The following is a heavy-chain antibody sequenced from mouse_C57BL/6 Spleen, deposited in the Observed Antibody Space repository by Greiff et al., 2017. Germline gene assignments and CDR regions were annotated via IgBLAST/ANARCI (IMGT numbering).Heavy chain of an antibody. CDR1: GFTFSDYG. Sequence: DVKLVESGGGLVKPGGSLKLSCAASGFTFSDYGMHWVRQAPEKGLEWVAYISSGSSTIYYADTVKGRFTISRDNAKNTLFLQMTSLRSEDTAMYYCARSPIYYDYEGYYFDYWGQGTTLTVSS. CDR2: ISSGSSTI. J-gene: IGHJ2*01. CDR3: ARSPIYYDYEGYYFDY. D-gene: IGHD2-4*01. V-gene: IGHV5-17*01.